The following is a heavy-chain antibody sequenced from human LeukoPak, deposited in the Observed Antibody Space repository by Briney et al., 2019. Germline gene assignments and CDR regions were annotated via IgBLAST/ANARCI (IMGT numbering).Heavy chain of an antibody. D-gene: IGHD3-3*01. J-gene: IGHJ3*01. Sequence: ASVKVSCKASGYTFTGYYMHWVRQAPGQGLEWMGRINPRSGGTNYAQRFQGRVTMTRDTSITTAYMDLTRLISDDTAIYYCARESILQGDAFDVWGQGTMVTVSS. CDR1: GYTFTGYY. CDR2: INPRSGGT. V-gene: IGHV1-2*06. CDR3: ARESILQGDAFDV.